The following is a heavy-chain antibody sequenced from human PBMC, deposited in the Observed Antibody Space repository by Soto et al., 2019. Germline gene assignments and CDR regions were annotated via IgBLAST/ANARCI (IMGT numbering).Heavy chain of an antibody. CDR2: IWYDGSNK. Sequence: GGSLRLSCAASGFTFSSYGMHWVRQAPGKGLEWVAVIWYDGSNKYYADSVKGRFTISRDNSKNTLYLQMNSLRAEDTAVNYCARGIVGATTRAFDIWGQGTMVTVSS. J-gene: IGHJ3*02. V-gene: IGHV3-33*01. D-gene: IGHD1-26*01. CDR1: GFTFSSYG. CDR3: ARGIVGATTRAFDI.